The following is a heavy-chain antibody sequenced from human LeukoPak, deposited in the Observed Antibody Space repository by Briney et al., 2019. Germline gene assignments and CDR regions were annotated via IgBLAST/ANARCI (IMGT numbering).Heavy chain of an antibody. V-gene: IGHV3-48*01. CDR2: ISSGSGTI. J-gene: IGHJ4*02. CDR1: GFTFSDYS. CDR3: ARNWYSGFDY. D-gene: IGHD1-7*01. Sequence: PGGSLRLSCAASGFTFSDYSMSWVRQSPGKGLEWLSYISSGSGTIHYADSVKGRFTVSRDNAKNSLYLQMSSLRAEDTALYYCARNWYSGFDYWGQGTPATVSS.